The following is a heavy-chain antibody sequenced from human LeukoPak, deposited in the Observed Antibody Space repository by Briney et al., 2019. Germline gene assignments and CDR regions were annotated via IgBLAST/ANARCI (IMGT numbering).Heavy chain of an antibody. CDR2: IYYSGTT. D-gene: IGHD3-22*01. Sequence: SETLSLTCTVSGGSISSYYWSWIRQPPGKGLERIGYIYYSGTTNYNPSLKSRVTISVDTSKNQFSLKLSSVTAADTAVYYCARLEGYDSSGYYLDYWGQGTLVTVSS. V-gene: IGHV4-59*08. CDR3: ARLEGYDSSGYYLDY. J-gene: IGHJ4*02. CDR1: GGSISSYY.